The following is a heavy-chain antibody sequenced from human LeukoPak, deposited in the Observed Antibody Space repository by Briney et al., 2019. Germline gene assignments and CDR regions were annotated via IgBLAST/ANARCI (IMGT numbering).Heavy chain of an antibody. CDR1: GGSISSYY. V-gene: IGHV4-59*01. Sequence: SETLSLTCTVSGGSISSYYWSWIRQPPRKGLEWIGYIYYSGSTNYNPSLKSRVTISVDTSKNQFSLKLSSVTAADTAVYYCAREEYSSSSGWFDPWGQGTLVTVSS. CDR2: IYYSGST. J-gene: IGHJ5*02. CDR3: AREEYSSSSGWFDP. D-gene: IGHD6-6*01.